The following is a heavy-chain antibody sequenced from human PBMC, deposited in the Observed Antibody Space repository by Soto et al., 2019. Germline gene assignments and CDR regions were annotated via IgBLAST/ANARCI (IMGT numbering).Heavy chain of an antibody. V-gene: IGHV3-48*01. J-gene: IGHJ5*02. CDR1: GFSFSSYS. CDR3: AREEGLLNWFDP. CDR2: ISSSSSTI. Sequence: PGGSLRVSCAAAGFSFSSYSMNWVSQAPGKGLEWVSYISSSSSTIYYADSVKGRFTISRDNAKNSLYLQMNSLRAEDTAVYYCAREEGLLNWFDPWGQGTLVTVSS. D-gene: IGHD1-26*01.